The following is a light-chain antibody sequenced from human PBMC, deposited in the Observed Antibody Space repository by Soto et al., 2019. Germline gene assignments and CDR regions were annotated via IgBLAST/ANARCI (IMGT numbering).Light chain of an antibody. CDR1: SSDVGAYNY. CDR2: HVS. V-gene: IGLV2-14*03. CDR3: CSYAGSSTPLYV. Sequence: QSALAQPASVSGSPGQSITISCTGTSSDVGAYNYVSWYQQHPGRAPQLIIYHVSNRPSGVSNRFSGSKSDNTASLTISGLQAEDEADYYCCSYAGSSTPLYVFGTGTKVTVL. J-gene: IGLJ1*01.